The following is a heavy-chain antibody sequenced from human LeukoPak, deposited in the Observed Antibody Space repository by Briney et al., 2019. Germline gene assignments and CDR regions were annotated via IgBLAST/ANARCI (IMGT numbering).Heavy chain of an antibody. J-gene: IGHJ6*03. V-gene: IGHV3-7*01. CDR2: IKEDGSDK. Sequence: PGGSLRLSCAASGFNFSNYWMSWVRQAPGKGLEWVANIKEDGSDKYYVDSVKGRFTISRDNAKKSLYLQMNRLRAEDTAVYYCAREGNYYDSGTYLYFYYYYMDVWGKGTTVTVSS. CDR1: GFNFSNYW. D-gene: IGHD3-10*01. CDR3: AREGNYYDSGTYLYFYYYYMDV.